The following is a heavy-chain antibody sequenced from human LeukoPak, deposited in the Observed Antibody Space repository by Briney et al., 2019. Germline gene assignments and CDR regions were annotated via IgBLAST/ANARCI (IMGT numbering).Heavy chain of an antibody. CDR2: IRYDGSNK. CDR1: GFTFSSYA. J-gene: IGHJ4*02. D-gene: IGHD3-10*01. V-gene: IGHV3-30*02. Sequence: GGSLRLSCAASGFTFSSYAMHWVRRAPGKGLEWVAFIRYDGSNKYYADSVKGRFTISRDNSKNTLYLQMNSLRTEDTAVYFRAKDGLIMRDLGYYFDSWGQGTLVTVSS. CDR3: AKDGLIMRDLGYYFDS.